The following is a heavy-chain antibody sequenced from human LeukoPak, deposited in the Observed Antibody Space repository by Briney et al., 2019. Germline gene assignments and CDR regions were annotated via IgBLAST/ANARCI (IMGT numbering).Heavy chain of an antibody. CDR3: AKDRGGSGSTTFDY. Sequence: KSGGSLRLSCAASGFTFSAYSMNWVRQAPGKGLEWVSSISSTSSYIYYADSVKGRFTISRDNAKNSLYLQMNSLRAEDTAVYYCAKDRGGSGSTTFDYWGQGTLVTVSS. CDR2: ISSTSSYI. CDR1: GFTFSAYS. V-gene: IGHV3-21*04. J-gene: IGHJ4*02. D-gene: IGHD3-10*01.